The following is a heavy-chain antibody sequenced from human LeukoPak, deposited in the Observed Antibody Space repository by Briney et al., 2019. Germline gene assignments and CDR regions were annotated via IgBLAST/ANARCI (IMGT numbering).Heavy chain of an antibody. Sequence: GGSLRLSCAASGFTFSSYAMSWVRQAPGKGLEWVSAISGSGGSTYYADSVKGRFTISRDNAKKSLYLQMNSLRAEDTAIYYCSRDRARIGVTTGAFDFWGQGTVVTVSS. J-gene: IGHJ3*01. CDR2: ISGSGGST. CDR3: SRDRARIGVTTGAFDF. CDR1: GFTFSSYA. D-gene: IGHD6-19*01. V-gene: IGHV3-23*01.